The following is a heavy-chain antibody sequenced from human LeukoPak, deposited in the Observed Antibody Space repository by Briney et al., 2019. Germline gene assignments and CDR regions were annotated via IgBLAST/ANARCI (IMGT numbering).Heavy chain of an antibody. CDR3: AKDDTWIQLWYDY. J-gene: IGHJ4*02. CDR2: ISGSGAST. D-gene: IGHD5-18*01. CDR1: GFTFSTYV. Sequence: PGGSLRLSCAASGFTFSTYVMTWVRQAPGKGLEWVSAISGSGASTYYAGSVKGRFTISRDNSKNTLYLQMSSLSPEDTAVYYCAKDDTWIQLWYDYWGQGTLVTVSS. V-gene: IGHV3-23*01.